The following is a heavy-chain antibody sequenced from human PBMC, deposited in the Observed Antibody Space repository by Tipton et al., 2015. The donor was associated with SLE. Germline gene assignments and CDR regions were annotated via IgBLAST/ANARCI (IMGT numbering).Heavy chain of an antibody. J-gene: IGHJ3*02. Sequence: SLRLSCAASEITFNANAMHWVRQAPGKGLEWLSGISWDSDSLGHADSVKGRFIISRDKARNSVYLQMNSLGPDDTAMYYCARDMGMRSEIWGQGTMVIVSS. CDR1: EITFNANA. CDR3: ARDMGMRSEI. V-gene: IGHV3-9*01. CDR2: ISWDSDSL.